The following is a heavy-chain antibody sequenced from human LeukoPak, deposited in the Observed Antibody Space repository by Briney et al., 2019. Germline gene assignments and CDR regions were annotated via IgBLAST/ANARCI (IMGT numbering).Heavy chain of an antibody. D-gene: IGHD2-2*01. V-gene: IGHV1-69*06. CDR1: GGTFSSYA. J-gene: IGHJ3*02. CDR3: ARTPSSSDDAFDI. Sequence: ASVKVSCKASGGTFSSYAISWVRQAPGQGLEWMGGIIPIFGTANYAQKFQGRVTITADKSTSTAYMELSSLRSEDTAVYYCARTPSSSDDAFDIWGQGTMVTVSS. CDR2: IIPIFGTA.